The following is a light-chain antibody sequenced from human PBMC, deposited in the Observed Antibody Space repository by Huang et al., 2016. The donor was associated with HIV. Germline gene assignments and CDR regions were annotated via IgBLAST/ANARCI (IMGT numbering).Light chain of an antibody. CDR1: QDISNS. J-gene: IGKJ1*01. CDR3: QQYYSTPPWT. V-gene: IGKV1-NL1*01. CDR2: AAS. Sequence: DIQMTQSPSSLSASVGDRVTITCRASQDISNSLAWYQQKPGKAPQLLLYAASRLESGVPSRFSGSRSGTDYTLTISSLQPEDFATYYCQQYYSTPPWTFGLGTKVEI.